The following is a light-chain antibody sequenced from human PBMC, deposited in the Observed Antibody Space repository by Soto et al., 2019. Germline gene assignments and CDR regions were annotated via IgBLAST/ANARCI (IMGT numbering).Light chain of an antibody. CDR1: SSNIGAGYD. CDR3: QSYDSSLSSWV. V-gene: IGLV1-40*01. CDR2: DNN. Sequence: QSVLTQPPSVSGAPGRRVTISCTGSSSNIGAGYDVHWYQQLPGTAPKLLIYDNNNRPSGVPDRFSGSKSGTSASLAITGLQAEDEADYYCQSYDSSLSSWVFGGGTKLTVL. J-gene: IGLJ3*02.